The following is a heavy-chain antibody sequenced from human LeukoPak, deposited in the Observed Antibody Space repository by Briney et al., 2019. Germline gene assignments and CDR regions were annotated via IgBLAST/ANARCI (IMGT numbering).Heavy chain of an antibody. CDR2: ISGSGGST. D-gene: IGHD6-19*01. J-gene: IGHJ4*02. Sequence: GGSLRLSCAASGFTFSSYAMSWVRQAPGKGLEWVSAISGSGGSTYYADSVKGRFTISRDNSKNTLYLQMNSLRAEDTAVYYCAKERPGHSSGRRGFFDYWGQGTLVTVSS. V-gene: IGHV3-23*01. CDR1: GFTFSSYA. CDR3: AKERPGHSSGRRGFFDY.